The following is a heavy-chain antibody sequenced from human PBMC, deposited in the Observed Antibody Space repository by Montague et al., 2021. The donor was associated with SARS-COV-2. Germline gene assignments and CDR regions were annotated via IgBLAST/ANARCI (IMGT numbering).Heavy chain of an antibody. J-gene: IGHJ4*02. CDR2: ITGTSSLV. D-gene: IGHD7-27*01. Sequence: SRRLSCAASGFIFSIYSMNWVRQAPGKGLEWVSYITGTSSLVHYADSVKGRFTISRDNAQNSLYLQMNSLRDEDTAVYYCARSTGHFDYWGLGTLVTVSS. CDR3: ARSTGHFDY. V-gene: IGHV3-48*02. CDR1: GFIFSIYS.